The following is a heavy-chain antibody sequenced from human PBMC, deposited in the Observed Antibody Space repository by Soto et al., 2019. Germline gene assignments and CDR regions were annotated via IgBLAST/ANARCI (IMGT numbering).Heavy chain of an antibody. D-gene: IGHD3-16*02. CDR3: ARHGIRVGFWDLGELSLDWFDP. J-gene: IGHJ5*02. Sequence: SETLSLTCTVSGGSISSSSYYWGWIRQPPGKGLEWIGSIYYSGSTYYNPSLKSRVTISVDTSKNQFSLKLSSVTAADTAVYYCARHGIRVGFWDLGELSLDWFDPWGQGTLVTVSS. CDR1: GGSISSSSYY. CDR2: IYYSGST. V-gene: IGHV4-39*01.